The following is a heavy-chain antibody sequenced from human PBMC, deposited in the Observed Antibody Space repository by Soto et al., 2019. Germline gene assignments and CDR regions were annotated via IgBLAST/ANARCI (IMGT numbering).Heavy chain of an antibody. J-gene: IGHJ4*02. CDR1: GFSVSANY. V-gene: IGHV3-21*06. Sequence: PGGSLRLSCVASGFSVSANYMTWVRQAPGKGLEWVSSISSTTNYIYYGDSMKGRFTISRDNAKNSLYLEMNSLRAEDTAVYYCARESEDLTSNFDYWGQGTLVTVSS. CDR2: ISSTTNYI. CDR3: ARESEDLTSNFDY.